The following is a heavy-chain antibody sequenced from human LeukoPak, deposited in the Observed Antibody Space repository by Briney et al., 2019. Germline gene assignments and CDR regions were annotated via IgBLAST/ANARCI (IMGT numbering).Heavy chain of an antibody. V-gene: IGHV4-30-4*01. CDR2: IYYSGST. CDR3: ARAYGYGGGFDY. J-gene: IGHJ4*02. CDR1: GGSISSGDYY. D-gene: IGHD4-23*01. Sequence: SETLSLTCTVSGGSISSGDYYWSWIRQPPGKGLEWIGYIYYSGSTYYNPSLKSRVTISVDTSKNQFSLKLSSVTAADTAVYYCARAYGYGGGFDYWGQGTLVTVSS.